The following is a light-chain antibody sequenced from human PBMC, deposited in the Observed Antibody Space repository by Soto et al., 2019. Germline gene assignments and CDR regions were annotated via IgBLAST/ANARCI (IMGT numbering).Light chain of an antibody. Sequence: QSALTQPASVSGSPGQSIAISCTGTSSDVGGYNYVSWYQQHPGKAPKLMIFEVSHRPSGVSDRFSGSKSGNTASLTISGLQAEDEADYYCCSYAGSSTLVVFGGGTKLTVL. CDR3: CSYAGSSTLVV. CDR2: EVS. CDR1: SSDVGGYNY. V-gene: IGLV2-14*01. J-gene: IGLJ2*01.